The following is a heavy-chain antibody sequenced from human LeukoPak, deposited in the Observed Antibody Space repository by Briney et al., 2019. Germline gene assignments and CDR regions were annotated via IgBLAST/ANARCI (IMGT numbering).Heavy chain of an antibody. CDR1: GYSISSTYY. D-gene: IGHD1-26*01. CDR2: MSNNGAT. J-gene: IGHJ4*02. Sequence: PSETLSLTCSVSGYSISSTYYWGWIRQPPWKGLEWIGYMSNNGATTYNPSLKSRVTISIDMSNNHFSLTLKSVTAADKAVYYCARTGYLGIDYWGQGTLVTVSS. CDR3: ARTGYLGIDY. V-gene: IGHV4-61*03.